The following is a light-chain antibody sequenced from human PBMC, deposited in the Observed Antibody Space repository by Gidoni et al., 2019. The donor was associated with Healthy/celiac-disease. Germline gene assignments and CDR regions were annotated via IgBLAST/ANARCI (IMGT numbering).Light chain of an antibody. CDR1: QSVSSSY. CDR2: GAS. Sequence: EIVLTQSPGTLSLSPGERATLSCRASQSVSSSYLAWYQQKPGQAPRLLIYGASSRATGIPDRFSGSGSGTDFTLTISRLEPEDFAVYYCQQYGSSPKLRTFGQGTKVEIK. CDR3: QQYGSSPKLRT. V-gene: IGKV3-20*01. J-gene: IGKJ1*01.